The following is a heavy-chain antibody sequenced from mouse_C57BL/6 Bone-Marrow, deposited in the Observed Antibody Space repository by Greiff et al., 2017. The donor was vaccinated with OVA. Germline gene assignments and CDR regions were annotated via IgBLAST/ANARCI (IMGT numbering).Heavy chain of an antibody. J-gene: IGHJ2*01. CDR3: ARSNDPFDY. V-gene: IGHV1-69*01. CDR1: GYTFTSYW. CDR2: IDPSDSYT. Sequence: QVQLQQPGAELVMPGASVKLSCKASGYTFTSYWMHWVKQRPGQGLEWIGEIDPSDSYTNYNQKFKGKSTLTVDKSSSTAYMQLSSLTSEDSAVYYCARSNDPFDYWGKGTTLTVSS.